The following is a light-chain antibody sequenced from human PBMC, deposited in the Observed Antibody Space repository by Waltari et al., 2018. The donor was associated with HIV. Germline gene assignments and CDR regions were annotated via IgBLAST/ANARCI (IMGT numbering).Light chain of an antibody. V-gene: IGLV2-23*02. J-gene: IGLJ3*02. CDR2: EVS. CDR1: SRDVGSYNL. Sequence: QSALTQPASVSGSPGQSITISCTGTSRDVGSYNLVFWYLHHPGKAPKLMIYEVSKRPSGVSDRVSGSKSGNTASLTISGLQAEDEADYYCCSYIPSGTWVFGGGTKLTVL. CDR3: CSYIPSGTWV.